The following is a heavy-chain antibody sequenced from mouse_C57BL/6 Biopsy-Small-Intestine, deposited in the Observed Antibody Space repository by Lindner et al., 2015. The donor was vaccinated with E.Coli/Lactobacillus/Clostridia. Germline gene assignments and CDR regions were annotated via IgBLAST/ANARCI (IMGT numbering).Heavy chain of an antibody. CDR2: IVVGSGNT. CDR3: AADSRGYDSLNYYSYYGMDV. J-gene: IGHJ1*01. V-gene: IGHV1S18*01. Sequence: SVKVSCKASGFTFTTSAVQWVRQARGQRLERIGWIVVGSGNTNYAQKFQERVTITRDMSTSTVYMELSSLRSEDTAVYYCAADSRGYDSLNYYSYYGMDVWGQGTTVTVSS. D-gene: IGHD1-1*01. CDR1: GFTFTTSA.